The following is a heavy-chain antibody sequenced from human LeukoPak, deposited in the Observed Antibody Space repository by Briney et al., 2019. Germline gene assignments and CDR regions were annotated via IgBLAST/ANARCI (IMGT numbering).Heavy chain of an antibody. CDR1: GGSISSHY. Sequence: PSETLSLTCTVSGGSISSHYWSWIRQPPGKGLEWIGYIYYSGSTNYNPSLKSRVSISLDTSINQFSLKLKFVTAADTAVYYSARAELAPSWFDPWGQGTLVTVSS. V-gene: IGHV4-59*08. J-gene: IGHJ5*02. CDR2: IYYSGST. CDR3: ARAELAPSWFDP. D-gene: IGHD6-13*01.